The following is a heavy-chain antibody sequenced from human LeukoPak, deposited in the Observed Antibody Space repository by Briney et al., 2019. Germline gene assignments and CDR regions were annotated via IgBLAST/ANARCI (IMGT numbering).Heavy chain of an antibody. D-gene: IGHD3-22*01. CDR3: VRDHYYNSSGYTFGY. Sequence: SETLSLTCTVSGGSISSYYWSWIRQPPGKGLEWIGCIYSSGSTNYNPSLKGRVTISVDTSKNQFSLKLRSVTAADTAVYYCVRDHYYNSSGYTFGYWGQGTLVTVSS. V-gene: IGHV4-59*01. CDR2: IYSSGST. CDR1: GGSISSYY. J-gene: IGHJ4*02.